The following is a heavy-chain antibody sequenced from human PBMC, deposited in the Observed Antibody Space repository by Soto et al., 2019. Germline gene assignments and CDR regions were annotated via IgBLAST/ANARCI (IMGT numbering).Heavy chain of an antibody. Sequence: ASVKVSCKASGYTFTSYAMHWVRQAPGQGLEWMGWTNAGNGNTKYSQKFQGRVTITRDTSASTAYMELSSLRSEDTAVYYCARGADYGGNLNYFDYRGQGTLVTVSS. V-gene: IGHV1-3*01. CDR3: ARGADYGGNLNYFDY. CDR2: TNAGNGNT. CDR1: GYTFTSYA. D-gene: IGHD4-17*01. J-gene: IGHJ4*02.